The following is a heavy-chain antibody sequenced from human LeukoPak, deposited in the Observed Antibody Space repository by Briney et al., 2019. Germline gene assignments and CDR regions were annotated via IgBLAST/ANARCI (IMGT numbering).Heavy chain of an antibody. CDR2: IYYSGST. V-gene: IGHV4-31*03. D-gene: IGHD2-8*01. CDR1: GGSISRGGYY. Sequence: SETLSLTCTVSGGSISRGGYYWSWIRQHPGKGLEWIGYIYYSGSTYYNPSLKSRVTISVDTSKNQFSLKLSSVTAADTAVYYCARDVSRLRYFDLWGRGTLVTVSS. J-gene: IGHJ2*01. CDR3: ARDVSRLRYFDL.